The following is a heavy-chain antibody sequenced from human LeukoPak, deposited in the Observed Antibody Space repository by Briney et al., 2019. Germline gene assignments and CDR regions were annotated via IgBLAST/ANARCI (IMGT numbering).Heavy chain of an antibody. V-gene: IGHV4-39*01. CDR2: IYYSGST. CDR1: GGSISSSSYY. Sequence: SETLSLTCTVSGGSISSSSYYWGWIRQPPGKGRGWIGGIYYSGSTYYNPSLKSRVTVSVDTSKNQFSLKLSSVTAADTAVYYCARLVFGSLILGGNAFDIWGQGTMVTVSS. CDR3: ARLVFGSLILGGNAFDI. D-gene: IGHD3-22*01. J-gene: IGHJ3*02.